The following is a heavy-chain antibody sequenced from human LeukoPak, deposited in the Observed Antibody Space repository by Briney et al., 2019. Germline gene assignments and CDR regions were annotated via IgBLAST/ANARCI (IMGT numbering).Heavy chain of an antibody. Sequence: SETLSLTCAVYGGSFSGYYWSWIRQPPGKGLEWIGEINHSGSTNYNPSLKSRVTISVDTSKNQFSLRLSSVTAADTAVYYCARHGNYDYSSSWLTFDYWGQGTLVTVSS. D-gene: IGHD6-13*01. CDR2: INHSGST. CDR1: GGSFSGYY. V-gene: IGHV4-34*01. J-gene: IGHJ4*02. CDR3: ARHGNYDYSSSWLTFDY.